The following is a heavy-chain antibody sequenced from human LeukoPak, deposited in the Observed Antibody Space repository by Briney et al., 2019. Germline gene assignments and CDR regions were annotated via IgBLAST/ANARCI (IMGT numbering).Heavy chain of an antibody. CDR3: ARDDSNGTGSSAAYFQH. CDR1: GGTFSSYA. CDR2: IIPIFGTA. D-gene: IGHD6-13*01. Sequence: SVKVSCKASGGTFSSYAISWVRQAPGQGLEWMGGIIPIFGTANYAQKFQGRVTITADKSTSTAYMELSSLRSEDTAVYYCARDDSNGTGSSAAYFQHWGQGTLVTVSS. V-gene: IGHV1-69*06. J-gene: IGHJ1*01.